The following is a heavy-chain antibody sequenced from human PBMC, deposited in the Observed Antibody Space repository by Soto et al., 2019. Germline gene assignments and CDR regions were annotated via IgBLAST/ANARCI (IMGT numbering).Heavy chain of an antibody. CDR3: ARPTGGHDAGGNYMDV. CDR1: GGSLNSYP. D-gene: IGHD1-26*01. CDR2: IIPIVGLT. V-gene: IGHV1-69*02. Sequence: QVQLLQSGSAVKKPGSSVLVSCRASGGSLNSYPVTWVCQLPGQGLEWMGRIIPIVGLTNYAQKFQGSVTIAADNTTSTAYMELSSLRSDDTAVYYSARPTGGHDAGGNYMDVWGNGTTVIVSS. J-gene: IGHJ6*03.